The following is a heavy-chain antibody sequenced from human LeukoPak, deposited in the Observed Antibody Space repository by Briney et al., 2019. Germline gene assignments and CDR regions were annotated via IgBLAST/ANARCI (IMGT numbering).Heavy chain of an antibody. CDR1: GFTFDEYT. Sequence: PGGSLRLSCAASGFTFDEYTMHWVRQAPGKCLEWVSLISWDGGSTYYADSVKGRFTISRDNSKNSLYLQMNSLRTEDTALYYCAKGNYNYMDVWGKGTTVTVSS. CDR3: AKGNYNYMDV. CDR2: ISWDGGST. J-gene: IGHJ6*03. V-gene: IGHV3-43*01.